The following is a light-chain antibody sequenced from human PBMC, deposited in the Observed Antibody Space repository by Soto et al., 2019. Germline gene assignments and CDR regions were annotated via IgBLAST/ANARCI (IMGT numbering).Light chain of an antibody. J-gene: IGLJ3*02. Sequence: QSALTQPRSVSGSPGQSVTISCIGTNSDVGAYNYVSWYQQHPSKAPKLMIYDVSERPSGVSDRFSGSKSGNTASLTISGLQAEDEGYYYCCSSAGIYHYLVFGGGTKLTVL. CDR2: DVS. CDR3: CSSAGIYHYLV. CDR1: NSDVGAYNY. V-gene: IGLV2-11*01.